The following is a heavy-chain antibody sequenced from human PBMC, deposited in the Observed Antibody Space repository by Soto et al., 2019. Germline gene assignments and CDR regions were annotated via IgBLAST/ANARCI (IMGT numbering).Heavy chain of an antibody. V-gene: IGHV3-72*01. CDR3: AMLGGWSGGSSGMDV. Sequence: EVQLVESGGGLVQPGGSLRLSCAASGLIFSDYRMDWVRQAPGKGLEWVGRIRRKANSYTTEYAASVKGRFTISRDDSKNSLYLQMNSLKSEDTAVYYCAMLGGWSGGSSGMDVWGQGTTVTVSS. CDR2: IRRKANSYTT. D-gene: IGHD6-19*01. CDR1: GLIFSDYR. J-gene: IGHJ6*02.